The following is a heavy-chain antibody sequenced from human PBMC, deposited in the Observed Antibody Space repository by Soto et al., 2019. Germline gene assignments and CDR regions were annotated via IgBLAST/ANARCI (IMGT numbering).Heavy chain of an antibody. V-gene: IGHV1-69*06. CDR2: IIPLFGTT. Sequence: QVQLVQSGAEVKKPGSSVNVSCKASGGTFKTYVITWVRQAPGQGLEWMGGIIPLFGTTTYAPKFQGRVTISADKSTNTGYMEMSSLRSDDTAVYYCARDHVAIKTEAGRSGWFDPWGQGTLVTVSS. J-gene: IGHJ5*02. CDR3: ARDHVAIKTEAGRSGWFDP. CDR1: GGTFKTYV. D-gene: IGHD2-21*01.